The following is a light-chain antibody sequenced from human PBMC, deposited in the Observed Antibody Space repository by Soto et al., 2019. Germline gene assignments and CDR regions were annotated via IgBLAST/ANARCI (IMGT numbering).Light chain of an antibody. CDR3: QQYNSYSVT. Sequence: IQITQSPSSLSASVGDRVTITCRSSQGIRNDLGWYQQKPGKAPKLLIFKASTLESGVPSRFSGSGSGTEFTLTISSLQPDDFATYYCQQYNSYSVTFGQGTKVDIK. V-gene: IGKV1-5*03. J-gene: IGKJ1*01. CDR2: KAS. CDR1: QGIRND.